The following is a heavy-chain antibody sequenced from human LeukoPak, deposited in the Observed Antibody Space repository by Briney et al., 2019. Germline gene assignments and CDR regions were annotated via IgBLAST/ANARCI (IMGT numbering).Heavy chain of an antibody. CDR1: GGSISSSSYY. Sequence: PSETLSLTCTVSGGSISSSSYYWGWIRQPPGKGLEWVSYISSSGSSIYYADSVKGRFTISRDNAKNSLYLQMNSLRAEDTAVYYCARGPRLPQYFQYWGQGTLVTVSS. CDR3: ARGPRLPQYFQY. CDR2: ISSSGSSI. J-gene: IGHJ1*01. V-gene: IGHV3-11*04. D-gene: IGHD3-16*01.